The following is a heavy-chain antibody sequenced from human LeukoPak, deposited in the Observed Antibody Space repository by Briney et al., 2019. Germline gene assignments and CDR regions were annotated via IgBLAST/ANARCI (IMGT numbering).Heavy chain of an antibody. V-gene: IGHV3-23*01. D-gene: IGHD3-22*01. Sequence: PGGSLRLSCIASGFIFGNYFMSWVRQAPGKGLEWVSGISGSGDNTYYADSVKGRFTISRDNSKNTLYVQVNSLGTEDTAAYYCAKGSYYDSSGSFYFDYWGQGTLVTVSS. CDR3: AKGSYYDSSGSFYFDY. J-gene: IGHJ4*02. CDR1: GFIFGNYF. CDR2: ISGSGDNT.